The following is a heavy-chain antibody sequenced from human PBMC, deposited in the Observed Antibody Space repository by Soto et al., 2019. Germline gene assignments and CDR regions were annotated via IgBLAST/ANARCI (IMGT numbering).Heavy chain of an antibody. CDR1: GYTFTSYD. Sequence: QVQLVQSGAEVKKPGASVKVSCKASGYTFTSYDINWVRQATGQGLEWMGWMNPNRGNTGYAQKFQGRVTMTRNTSISTAYMELSSLRSEDTAVYYCAGLPPYDILTGYYPQDYWGQGTLVTVSS. CDR2: MNPNRGNT. CDR3: AGLPPYDILTGYYPQDY. J-gene: IGHJ4*02. D-gene: IGHD3-9*01. V-gene: IGHV1-8*01.